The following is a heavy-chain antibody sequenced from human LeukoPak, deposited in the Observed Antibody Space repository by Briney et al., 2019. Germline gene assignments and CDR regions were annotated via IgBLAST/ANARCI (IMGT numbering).Heavy chain of an antibody. D-gene: IGHD3-22*01. Sequence: SETLSLTCTVSGGSISSSSYYWGWIRQPPGKGLEWIGSIYYSGSTYYNPSLKSRVTISVDTSKNQFSLKLSSVTAADTAVYYCARQQGKDSSGYYSVVLYYFDSWGQGTLVTVSS. V-gene: IGHV4-39*01. CDR3: ARQQGKDSSGYYSVVLYYFDS. CDR1: GGSISSSSYY. J-gene: IGHJ4*02. CDR2: IYYSGST.